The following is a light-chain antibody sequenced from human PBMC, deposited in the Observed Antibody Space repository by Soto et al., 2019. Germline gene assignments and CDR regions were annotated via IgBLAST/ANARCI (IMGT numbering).Light chain of an antibody. J-gene: IGLJ1*01. V-gene: IGLV1-44*01. CDR1: NSNIGSNP. CDR3: ASWEDSLNGCV. CDR2: TDH. Sequence: QPVLTQPTSASGTPGQRGTISCSGSNSNIGSNPVNWYRQLPGTAPKLLIYTDHQRPSGVPDRFSGSKSGTSASLAISGLQSEDEADYYCASWEDSLNGCVFGTGTKLTVL.